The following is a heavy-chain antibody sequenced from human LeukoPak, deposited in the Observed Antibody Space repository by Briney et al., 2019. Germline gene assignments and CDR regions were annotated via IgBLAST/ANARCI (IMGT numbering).Heavy chain of an antibody. V-gene: IGHV3-30*02. J-gene: IGHJ4*02. Sequence: GGSLRLSCAASGFTFSSYGMHWVRQAPGKGLEWVAVIWYDGSNKYYADSVKGRFTISRDNSKNTLYLQMNSLRAEDTAVYYCAKDDGSGTYYNGRLLDYWGQGTLVTVSS. CDR1: GFTFSSYG. CDR3: AKDDGSGTYYNGRLLDY. D-gene: IGHD3-10*01. CDR2: IWYDGSNK.